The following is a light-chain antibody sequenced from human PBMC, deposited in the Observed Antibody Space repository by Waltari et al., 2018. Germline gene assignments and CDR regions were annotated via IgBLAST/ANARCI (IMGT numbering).Light chain of an antibody. J-gene: IGKJ1*01. CDR3: QQSFSSPWT. CDR1: QNIRIY. CDR2: GSS. Sequence: DIQMTQSPSSLSASVGDTITVTCRASQNIRIYLDWYQQKPAKAPKLLIFGSSTLPRGVPSRFSGSASGTEFTLTVTNLQPDDFATYFCQQSFSSPWTFGQGTTV. V-gene: IGKV1-39*01.